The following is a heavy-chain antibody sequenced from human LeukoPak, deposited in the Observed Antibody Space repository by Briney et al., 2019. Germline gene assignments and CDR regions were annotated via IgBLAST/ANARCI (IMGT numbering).Heavy chain of an antibody. V-gene: IGHV3-53*01. CDR3: ARVMEDCTNGVCQIYYYYGMDV. Sequence: GGSLRLSCAASGFTVSNNYMSWVRQAPGKGLEWVSVIYSGGSTYYADSVKGRFTISRDNAKNSLYLQMNSLRAEDTAVYYCARVMEDCTNGVCQIYYYYGMDVWGQGTTVTVSS. CDR2: IYSGGST. D-gene: IGHD2-8*01. CDR1: GFTVSNNY. J-gene: IGHJ6*02.